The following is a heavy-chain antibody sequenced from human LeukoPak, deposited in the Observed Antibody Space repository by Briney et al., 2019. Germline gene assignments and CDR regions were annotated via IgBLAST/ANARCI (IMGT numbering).Heavy chain of an antibody. V-gene: IGHV4-31*03. CDR3: ATDHGATIGYFFDY. D-gene: IGHD5-24*01. CDR1: GASISSEGYY. CDR2: ISYSGST. J-gene: IGHJ4*02. Sequence: SETLSLTCTVSGASISSEGYYWTWIRQHPGKGLEWIGYISYSGSTYYNPSLKSRLTISVDTSKNQFSLTLTSVTAADTAVYYCATDHGATIGYFFDYWGQGTLVTVSS.